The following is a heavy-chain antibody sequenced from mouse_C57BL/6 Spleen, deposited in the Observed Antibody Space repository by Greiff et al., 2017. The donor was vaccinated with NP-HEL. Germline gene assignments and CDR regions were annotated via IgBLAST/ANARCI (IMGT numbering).Heavy chain of an antibody. D-gene: IGHD2-2*01. Sequence: DVMLVESGEGLVKPGGSLKLSCAASGFTFSSYAMSWVRQTPEKRLEWVAYISSGGDYIYYADTVKGRFTISRDNARNTLYLQMSSLKSEDTAMYYCTRYQTMVTTGPFDYWGQGTTLTVSS. V-gene: IGHV5-9-1*02. CDR2: ISSGGDYI. CDR1: GFTFSSYA. CDR3: TRYQTMVTTGPFDY. J-gene: IGHJ2*01.